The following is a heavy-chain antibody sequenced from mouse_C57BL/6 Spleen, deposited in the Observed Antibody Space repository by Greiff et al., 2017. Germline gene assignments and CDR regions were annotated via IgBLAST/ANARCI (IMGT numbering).Heavy chain of an antibody. CDR1: GYTFTDYN. CDR3: SRRRDSSGWEYYFAY. D-gene: IGHD3-2*02. V-gene: IGHV1-18*01. CDR2: INPNNGGT. Sequence: EVQLQQSGPELVKPGASVKIPCKASGYTFTDYNMDWVKQSHGKSLEWIGDINPNNGGTIYNQKFKGKATLTGDKSSSTAYMELRSLTSEDTAVYYCSRRRDSSGWEYYFAYWGQGTTLTVSS. J-gene: IGHJ2*01.